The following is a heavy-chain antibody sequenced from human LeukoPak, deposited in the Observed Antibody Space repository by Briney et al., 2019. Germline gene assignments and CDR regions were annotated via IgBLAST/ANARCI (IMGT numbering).Heavy chain of an antibody. J-gene: IGHJ4*02. CDR3: AKRGVVIRVILVGFHKEAYYFDS. V-gene: IGHV3-23*01. CDR1: GITLSNYG. D-gene: IGHD3-22*01. CDR2: ISGSGGST. Sequence: PGGPLRLSCRVSGITLSNYGMSWVRQAPGKGLEWVAGISGSGGSTNYADSVKGRFTISRDNPKYTLYLQTTSLRAEDTAVYFCAKRGVVIRVILVGFHKEAYYFDSWGQGALVTVSS.